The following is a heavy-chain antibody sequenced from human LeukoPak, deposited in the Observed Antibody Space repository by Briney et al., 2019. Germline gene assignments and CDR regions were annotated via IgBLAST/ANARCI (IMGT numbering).Heavy chain of an antibody. Sequence: ASVRVSCKASGYTFTSYDINWVRQAPGHGLEWMGWINTNTGNPTYAPGFTGRFVFSLDTSVDTAYLQINSLKAEDTAIYYCATGRVVGATTAFGLWGQGTKVTVSS. CDR1: GYTFTSYD. J-gene: IGHJ3*01. CDR2: INTNTGNP. CDR3: ATGRVVGATTAFGL. V-gene: IGHV7-4-1*02. D-gene: IGHD1-26*01.